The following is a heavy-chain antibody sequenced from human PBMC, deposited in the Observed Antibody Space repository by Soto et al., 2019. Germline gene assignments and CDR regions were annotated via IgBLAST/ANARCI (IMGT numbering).Heavy chain of an antibody. J-gene: IGHJ4*02. CDR3: AKGRWTDY. CDR2: ISYDGSNK. D-gene: IGHD4-17*01. V-gene: IGHV3-30*18. CDR1: GFTFSSYG. Sequence: LRLSCAASGFTFSSYGMHWVRQAPGKGLEWVAVISYDGSNKYYADSVKGRFTISRDNSKNTLYLQMNSLRAEDAAVYYCAKGRWTDYWGQGTLVTVSS.